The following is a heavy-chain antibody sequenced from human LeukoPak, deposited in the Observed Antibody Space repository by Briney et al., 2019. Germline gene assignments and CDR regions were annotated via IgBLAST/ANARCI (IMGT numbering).Heavy chain of an antibody. D-gene: IGHD3-10*01. CDR2: ISSSSSTI. CDR3: AKDDAWLRFGE. Sequence: GGSLRLSCAASGFTFSSYSMNWVRQAPGKGLEWVSYISSSSSTIYYADSVKGRFTIPRDNSKNTLYLEVISLTAEDTAVYYCAKDDAWLRFGEWSQGTLVTVSS. J-gene: IGHJ4*02. CDR1: GFTFSSYS. V-gene: IGHV3-48*01.